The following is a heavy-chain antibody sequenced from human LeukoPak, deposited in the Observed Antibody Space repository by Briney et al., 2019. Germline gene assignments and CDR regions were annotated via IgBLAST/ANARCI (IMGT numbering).Heavy chain of an antibody. CDR3: ARELNGYGYYFFDY. D-gene: IGHD3-16*01. CDR2: ISSSTNTI. J-gene: IGHJ4*02. V-gene: IGHV3-48*04. CDR1: GFPFTLYN. Sequence: GGSLRLSCEVSGFPFTLYNMNWVRQAPGKGLEWLSYISSSTNTIYYADSVKGRFTISRDNAKNSLYLQMNGLGAEDTAVYYCARELNGYGYYFFDYWGPGTLVTVSS.